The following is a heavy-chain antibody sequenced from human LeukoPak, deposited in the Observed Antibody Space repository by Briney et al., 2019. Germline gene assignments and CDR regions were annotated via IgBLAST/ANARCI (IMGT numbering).Heavy chain of an antibody. CDR3: ARTGGDGYNGTFDY. CDR1: GGFISSSSYY. D-gene: IGHD5-24*01. Sequence: SETLSLTCTVSGGFISSSSYYWGWIRQPPGKGLEWIGSIYYSGSTYYNPSLKSRVTISVDTSKNQFSLKLSSVTAADTAVYYCARTGGDGYNGTFDYWGQGTLVTVSS. J-gene: IGHJ4*02. CDR2: IYYSGST. V-gene: IGHV4-39*07.